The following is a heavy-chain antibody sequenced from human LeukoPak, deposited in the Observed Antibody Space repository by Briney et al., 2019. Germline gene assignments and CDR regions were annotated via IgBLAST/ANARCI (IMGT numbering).Heavy chain of an antibody. CDR2: INHSGST. V-gene: IGHV4-34*01. CDR1: DGSFSGYS. J-gene: IGHJ4*02. Sequence: SETLSLTCAVYDGSFSGYSWSWIRQPPGKGLEWIGEINHSGSTNYNPSLKSRVTISLDTSKNQFSLRLTSVTAADTAVYYCAKVSDRDSSGYYWGFEYWGQGTLVTVSS. CDR3: AKVSDRDSSGYYWGFEY. D-gene: IGHD3-22*01.